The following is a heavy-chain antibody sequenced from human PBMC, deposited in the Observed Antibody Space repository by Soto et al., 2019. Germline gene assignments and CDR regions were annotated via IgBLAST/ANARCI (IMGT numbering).Heavy chain of an antibody. D-gene: IGHD2-8*02. V-gene: IGHV3-9*01. J-gene: IGHJ4*02. CDR1: GFTFDDYA. CDR2: ISWNSGSI. Sequence: GGSLRLSCAASGFTFDDYAMHWVRQAPGKGLEWVSGISWNSGSIGYADSVKGRSTISRDNAKNSLKLTSVTAADTAVFYCATNILGYCTGDACFRDSSKFDYWGQGILVTVSS. CDR3: ATNILGYCTGDACFRDSSKFDY.